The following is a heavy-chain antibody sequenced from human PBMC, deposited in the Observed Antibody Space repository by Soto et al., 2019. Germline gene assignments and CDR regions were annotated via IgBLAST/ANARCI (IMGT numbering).Heavy chain of an antibody. CDR2: LSYDGSNK. CDR1: GFTFSSYG. V-gene: IGHV3-30*18. Sequence: GGSLRLSCAASGFTFSSYGMHWVRQAPGKGLEWVAVLSYDGSNKYYADSVKGRFTISRDNSRNTLYLQLNSLRTEDTAVYYCAKDRQYYDILTGYYGMDVWGQGTTVTVSS. D-gene: IGHD3-9*01. J-gene: IGHJ6*02. CDR3: AKDRQYYDILTGYYGMDV.